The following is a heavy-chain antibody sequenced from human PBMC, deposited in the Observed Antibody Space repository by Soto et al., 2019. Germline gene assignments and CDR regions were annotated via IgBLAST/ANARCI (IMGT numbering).Heavy chain of an antibody. J-gene: IGHJ5*02. D-gene: IGHD2-2*01. CDR1: GYTFTSYD. Sequence: GASVKVSCKASGYTFTSYDINWVRQATGQGLEWMGWMNPNSGNTGYAQKFQGRVTMTRNTSISTAYMELSSLRSEDTAVYYCARGRYCSSTSCWGVVVDPWGQGTLVTVSS. V-gene: IGHV1-8*01. CDR2: MNPNSGNT. CDR3: ARGRYCSSTSCWGVVVDP.